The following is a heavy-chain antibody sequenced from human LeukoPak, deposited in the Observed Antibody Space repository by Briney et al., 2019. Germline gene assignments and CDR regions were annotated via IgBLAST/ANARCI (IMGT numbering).Heavy chain of an antibody. CDR1: GGSISSSSYY. V-gene: IGHV4-39*01. Sequence: SETLSLTCTVSGGSISSSSYYWGWIRQPPGKGLEWIGSIYYSGSTYYNPSLKSRVTISVDTSKNLFSLKLSSVAAADTAVYYCARALLCGGDCYPPYYFDYWGQGTLVTVSS. D-gene: IGHD2-21*02. CDR2: IYYSGST. J-gene: IGHJ4*02. CDR3: ARALLCGGDCYPPYYFDY.